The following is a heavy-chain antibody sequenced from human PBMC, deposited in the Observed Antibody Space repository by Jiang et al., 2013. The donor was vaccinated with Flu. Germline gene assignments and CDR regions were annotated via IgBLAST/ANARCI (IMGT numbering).Heavy chain of an antibody. CDR1: GYTFTSYG. CDR2: ISAYNGNT. CDR3: ARVTRKAGSYYYFDY. V-gene: IGHV1-18*01. J-gene: IGHJ4*02. Sequence: GAEVKKPGASVKVSCKASGYTFTSYGTSWVRQAPGQGLEWMGWISAYNGNTNYAQKLQGRVTMTTDTSTSTAYMELRSLRSDDTAVYYCARVTRKAGSYYYFDYWGQGTLVTVSS. D-gene: IGHD1-26*01.